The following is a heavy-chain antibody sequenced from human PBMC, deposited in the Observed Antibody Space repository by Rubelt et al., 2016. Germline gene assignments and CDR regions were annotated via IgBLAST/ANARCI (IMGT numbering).Heavy chain of an antibody. J-gene: IGHJ5*02. CDR3: ARMRGPYSSSGGEFDP. CDR1: GYTFTSYA. CDR2: INAGNGNT. V-gene: IGHV1-3*01. D-gene: IGHD6-13*01. Sequence: QVQLVQSGAEVKKPGASVKVSCKASGYTFTSYAMHWVRQAPGQRLEWMGWINAGNGNTKSSKKFRGRVTIARDTSASTAYMELSSLRSEDTAVYYCARMRGPYSSSGGEFDPWGQGTLVTVSS.